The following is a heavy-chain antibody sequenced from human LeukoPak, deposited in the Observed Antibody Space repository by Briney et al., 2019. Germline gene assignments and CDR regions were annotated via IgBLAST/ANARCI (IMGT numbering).Heavy chain of an antibody. V-gene: IGHV3-30*04. D-gene: IGHD3-22*01. CDR1: GFTFSSYA. Sequence: PGGSLRLSCSASGFTFSSYAMHWVRQAPGKGLEWVAVISYDGSNKYYADSVKGRFTISRDNSKNTLYLQMNSLRAEDTAVYYCAKDPRPRWLLPLYFDYWGQGTLVTVSS. J-gene: IGHJ4*02. CDR3: AKDPRPRWLLPLYFDY. CDR2: ISYDGSNK.